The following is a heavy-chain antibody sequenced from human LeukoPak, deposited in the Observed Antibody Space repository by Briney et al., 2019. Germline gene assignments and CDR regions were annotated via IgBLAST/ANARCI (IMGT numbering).Heavy chain of an antibody. J-gene: IGHJ4*02. CDR1: GYSISSGYY. Sequence: PSETLSLTCTVSGYSISSGYYWGWIRQPPGKGLEWIGSIYHSGSTYYNPSLKSRVTISVDTSKNQFSLKLSSVTAADTAVYYCARLDTRGNYWGQGTLVTVSS. V-gene: IGHV4-38-2*02. CDR2: IYHSGST. CDR3: ARLDTRGNY. D-gene: IGHD5-18*01.